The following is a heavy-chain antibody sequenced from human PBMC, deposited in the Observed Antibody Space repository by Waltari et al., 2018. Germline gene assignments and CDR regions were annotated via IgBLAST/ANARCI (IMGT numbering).Heavy chain of an antibody. CDR1: GFTFSSYW. Sequence: GFTFSSYWMSWVRQAPGKGLEWVANIKQDGSEKYYVDSVKGRFTISRDNAKNSLYLQMNSLRAEDTAVYYCARDLSSGWYQLFDPWGQGTLVTVSS. J-gene: IGHJ5*02. CDR2: IKQDGSEK. V-gene: IGHV3-7*01. CDR3: ARDLSSGWYQLFDP. D-gene: IGHD6-19*01.